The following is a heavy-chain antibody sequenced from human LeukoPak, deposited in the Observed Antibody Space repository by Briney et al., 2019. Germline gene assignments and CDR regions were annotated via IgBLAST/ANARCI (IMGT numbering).Heavy chain of an antibody. J-gene: IGHJ4*02. CDR2: IYPGDSDT. CDR3: ARHYSRHDPVDS. D-gene: IGHD2-21*01. V-gene: IGHV5-51*01. CDR1: GSRFTSYW. Sequence: GGSLKISWKGSGSRFTSYWIGGVRQMPGKGLEGIGMIYPGDSDTRYSPSFQGQVTISADKSITTAYLQWTSLKASATAMYYCARHYSRHDPVDSWGQGTLVTVSS.